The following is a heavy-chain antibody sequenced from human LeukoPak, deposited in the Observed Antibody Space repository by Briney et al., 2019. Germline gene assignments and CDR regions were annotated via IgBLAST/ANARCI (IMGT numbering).Heavy chain of an antibody. Sequence: PSETLSLTCAVSGRSISSYYWSWIRQPPGKGLEWIGYIYYSGITNYNPSIKRRVTISVDTSKAQFSLKLSSVTAADTAVYYCAREYTTGIDVWGTGTTVTVSS. V-gene: IGHV4-59*01. J-gene: IGHJ6*04. CDR2: IYYSGIT. CDR3: AREYTTGIDV. CDR1: GRSISSYY. D-gene: IGHD1-1*01.